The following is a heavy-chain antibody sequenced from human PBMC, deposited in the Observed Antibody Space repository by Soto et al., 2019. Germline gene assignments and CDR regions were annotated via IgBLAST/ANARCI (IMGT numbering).Heavy chain of an antibody. V-gene: IGHV4-31*03. CDR1: GGSISSGGYY. CDR3: AREHLGYGSGSYYNHIGFDY. J-gene: IGHJ4*02. Sequence: KPSETLSLTCTVSGGSISSGGYYWSWIRQHPGKGLEWIGYIYYSGSTYYNPSLKSRVTISVDTSKNQFSLKLSSVTAADTAVYYCAREHLGYGSGSYYNHIGFDYWGQGTLVTVSS. CDR2: IYYSGST. D-gene: IGHD3-10*01.